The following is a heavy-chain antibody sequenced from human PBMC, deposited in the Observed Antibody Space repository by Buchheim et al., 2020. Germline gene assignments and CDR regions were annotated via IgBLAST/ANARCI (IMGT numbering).Heavy chain of an antibody. CDR2: SRNKANSYTT. V-gene: IGHV3-72*01. CDR3: ARDIGRRFDP. D-gene: IGHD1-26*01. J-gene: IGHJ5*02. CDR1: GFTLSDHS. Sequence: EVQLVESGGGLVQPVGSLRLSCEASGFTLSDHSMDWVRQAPGKGLEWVGRSRNKANSYTTEYAASVKGRFTMSRDDSKSSLYLQMNSLKTEDTAVYYCARDIGRRFDPWGQGTL.